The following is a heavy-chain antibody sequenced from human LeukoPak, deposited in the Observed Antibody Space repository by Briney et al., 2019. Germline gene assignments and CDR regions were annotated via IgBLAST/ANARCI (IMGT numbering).Heavy chain of an antibody. J-gene: IGHJ6*03. D-gene: IGHD3-22*01. Sequence: SETLSLTCTISGGSISDYYWGWIRQPPGKGLEWIGYSHNSGDTNYNPSLKSRATILLDTSKNDFSLKLSSVTAADTAVYYCARRNSGYRGDYYYYYMDVWGKGTTVTISS. CDR3: ARRNSGYRGDYYYYYMDV. CDR2: SHNSGDT. V-gene: IGHV4-59*01. CDR1: GGSISDYY.